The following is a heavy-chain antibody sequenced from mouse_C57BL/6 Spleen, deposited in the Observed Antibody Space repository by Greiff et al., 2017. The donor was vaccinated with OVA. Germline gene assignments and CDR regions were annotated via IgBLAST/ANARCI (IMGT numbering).Heavy chain of an antibody. CDR2: ISYDGSN. Sequence: EVQLQESGPGLVKPSQSLSLTCSVTGYSITSGYYWNWIRQFPGNKLEWMGYISYDGSNNYNPSLKNRISITRDTSKNQFFLKLNSVTTEDTATYYCARREYYYGSSFPWFAYWGQGTLVTVSA. J-gene: IGHJ3*01. CDR3: ARREYYYGSSFPWFAY. CDR1: GYSITSGYY. V-gene: IGHV3-6*01. D-gene: IGHD1-1*01.